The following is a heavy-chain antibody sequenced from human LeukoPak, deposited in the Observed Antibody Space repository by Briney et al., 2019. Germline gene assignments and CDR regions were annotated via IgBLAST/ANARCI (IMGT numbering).Heavy chain of an antibody. V-gene: IGHV3-30*18. CDR2: TSNDGRNV. Sequence: GGSLRLSCAASGFTFVTYGMHWVRQAPGKGLEWVAVTSNDGRNVHYADSVEGRFTVSRDNSKNTLYLQMNSLRAEDTAVYFCAKDRRQYFYGPGSYFDYWGQGTLVTVSS. CDR3: AKDRRQYFYGPGSYFDY. D-gene: IGHD3-10*01. CDR1: GFTFVTYG. J-gene: IGHJ4*02.